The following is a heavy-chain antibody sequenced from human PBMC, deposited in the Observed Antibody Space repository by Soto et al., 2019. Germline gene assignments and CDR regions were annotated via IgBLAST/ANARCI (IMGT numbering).Heavy chain of an antibody. Sequence: RASVKVSCKASGYTFTSYGISWVRQAPGQGLEWMGWISAYNGNTNYAQKLQGRVTMTTDTSTSTAYMELRSLRSDDTAVYYCARDQSGYDPYYFDYWGQGTLVTVSS. CDR3: ARDQSGYDPYYFDY. V-gene: IGHV1-18*04. J-gene: IGHJ4*02. CDR2: ISAYNGNT. D-gene: IGHD5-12*01. CDR1: GYTFTSYG.